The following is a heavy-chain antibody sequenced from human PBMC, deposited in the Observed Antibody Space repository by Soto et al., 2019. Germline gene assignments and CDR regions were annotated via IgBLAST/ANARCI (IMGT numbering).Heavy chain of an antibody. CDR1: GFTFSTYW. D-gene: IGHD6-19*01. V-gene: IGHV3-74*01. CDR3: VRGYGSGRRDGMDV. CDR2: IATDGSRT. Sequence: EVQLMESGGGLVQPGGSLRLSCAASGFTFSTYWMHWVRQDPGKGLVWVSRIATDGSRTNYADSVKGRFTISRDNAKNTLYLEMNSLRADDTAVYYCVRGYGSGRRDGMDVWGQGTTVSVSS. J-gene: IGHJ6*02.